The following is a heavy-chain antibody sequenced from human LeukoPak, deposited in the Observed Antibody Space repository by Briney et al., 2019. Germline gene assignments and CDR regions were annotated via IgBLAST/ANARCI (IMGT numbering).Heavy chain of an antibody. CDR3: ARAKLYYYDSSGYSNWFDP. J-gene: IGHJ5*02. D-gene: IGHD3-22*01. CDR2: IYYTGST. Sequence: SETLSLTCTVSGGSISSDGYYWSWIRQPPGKGLEWIGHIYYTGSTHYNSSLKSRVTISVDRSKNQVSLNLNSVTAADTAVYYCARAKLYYYDSSGYSNWFDPWGQGTLVTVSS. CDR1: GGSISSDGYY. V-gene: IGHV4-30-2*01.